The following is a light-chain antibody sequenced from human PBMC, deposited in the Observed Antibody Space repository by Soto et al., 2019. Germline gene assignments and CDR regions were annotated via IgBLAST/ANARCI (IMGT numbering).Light chain of an antibody. J-gene: IGKJ1*01. Sequence: EIVMTQSPATLSVSPGERATLSCRASQSVSSNLAWYQQKPGQAPRLLIYGASTRATGIPARFXXXXXXTXXXXXXXXXXSEDFAFYYCQQYNNWAPWTFCQGTKVEXX. CDR2: GAS. CDR1: QSVSSN. V-gene: IGKV3-15*01. CDR3: QQYNNWAPWT.